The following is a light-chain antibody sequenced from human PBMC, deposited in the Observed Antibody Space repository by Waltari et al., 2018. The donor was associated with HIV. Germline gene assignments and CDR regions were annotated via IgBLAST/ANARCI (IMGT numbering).Light chain of an antibody. CDR3: LLYMGSSIWV. V-gene: IGLV8-61*01. J-gene: IGLJ3*02. CDR1: SGSVSTSHY. CDR2: GTT. Sequence: QTVVTQEPSFSVSPGGTVTLTCGLTSGSVSTSHYPSGYQQTPGQAPRPLMYGTTTRSSGGPDRFSGSILGNRAALTITGAQADDESDYYCLLYMGSSIWVFGGGTKLTVL.